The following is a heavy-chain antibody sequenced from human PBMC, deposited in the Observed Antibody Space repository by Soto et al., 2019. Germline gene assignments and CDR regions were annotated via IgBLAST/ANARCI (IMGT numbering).Heavy chain of an antibody. CDR3: ARSGSVPYYYYGLDV. Sequence: QVQLVQSGAEVRKPGASVKVSCKTSGYTFSRSGISWVRQAPGQGLEWMGWISTYNGDANYAQKHQDRVTMPTDTPTSTAFMELGSLTSDDTAVYYGARSGSVPYYYYGLDVWGQAPRVNVSS. V-gene: IGHV1-18*01. CDR2: ISTYNGDA. D-gene: IGHD1-26*01. J-gene: IGHJ6*02. CDR1: GYTFSRSG.